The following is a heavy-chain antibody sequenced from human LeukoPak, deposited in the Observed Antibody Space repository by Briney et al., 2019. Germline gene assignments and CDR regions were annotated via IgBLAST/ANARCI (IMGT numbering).Heavy chain of an antibody. D-gene: IGHD3-16*01. CDR3: TVPQSGGNWFDP. J-gene: IGHJ5*02. CDR2: IRGKGYSDPP. Sequence: GGTLRLYCAASGFTFSDSAIHWVRQASGKGLDWVGRIRGKGYSDPPAYVVSVKGRFTISRDDSKSTAYLQMNSLKAEDTAVYFCTVPQSGGNWFDPWGPGTQVTVSS. V-gene: IGHV3-73*01. CDR1: GFTFSDSA.